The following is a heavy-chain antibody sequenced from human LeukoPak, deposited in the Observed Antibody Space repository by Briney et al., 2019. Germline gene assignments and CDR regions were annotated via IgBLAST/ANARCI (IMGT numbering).Heavy chain of an antibody. D-gene: IGHD6-19*01. J-gene: IGHJ4*03. V-gene: IGHV3-74*01. CDR1: GFTFSSYW. CDR2: INSDGSST. Sequence: GGSLRLSCAASGFTFSSYWMHWVRQAPGKGLVWVSRINSDGSSTSYADSVKGRFTISRDNAKNTLYLQMNSLRAEDTAVYYCARGPLIAVAGTGIDYWGQGTTVTVSS. CDR3: ARGPLIAVAGTGIDY.